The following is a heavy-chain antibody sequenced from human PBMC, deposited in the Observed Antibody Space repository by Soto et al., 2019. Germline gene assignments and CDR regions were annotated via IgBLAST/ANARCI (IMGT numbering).Heavy chain of an antibody. V-gene: IGHV4-4*02. CDR2: IYRTGST. D-gene: IGHD1-7*01. J-gene: IGHJ4*02. CDR3: ASRDPGTSVDY. CDR1: GGSFTSNNW. Sequence: PSETLSLTCAVSGGSFTSNNWWTWVRQPPGQGLEWIGEIYRTGSTNYNPSLKSRVTISLDKSENQFSLKVTSLTAADTAVYYCASRDPGTSVDYWGQGTLITVSS.